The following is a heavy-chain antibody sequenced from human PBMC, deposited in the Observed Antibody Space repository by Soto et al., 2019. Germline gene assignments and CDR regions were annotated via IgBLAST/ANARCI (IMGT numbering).Heavy chain of an antibody. CDR2: IIPIFGTT. CDR1: GGAFGGCG. V-gene: IGHV1-69*13. D-gene: IGHD1-1*01. CDR3: ARVRSAGWAWDYHYGMDV. J-gene: IGHJ6*02. Sequence: GRSLKFSCTACGGAFGGCGSSWGRRCTGQGREWVGGIIPIFGTTDYARRFQGTVTITADESTSTAYMELTSLRSEDTAVYYRARVRSAGWAWDYHYGMDVWGQEITLTVSS.